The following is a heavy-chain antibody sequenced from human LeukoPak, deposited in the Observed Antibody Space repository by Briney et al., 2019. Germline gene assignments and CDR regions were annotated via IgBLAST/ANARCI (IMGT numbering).Heavy chain of an antibody. J-gene: IGHJ4*02. D-gene: IGHD1-1*01. CDR3: ARVKGTYFDY. Sequence: GGSLRLSCAASGFPLSSYSINRFRQAPGKGLEWVAYISASGSNIYYVDSVMGRFTVSRDNPKSSLFLQMNSPRAEDTAVYYCARVKGTYFDYWGQGALVTASS. CDR1: GFPLSSYS. CDR2: ISASGSNI. V-gene: IGHV3-48*01.